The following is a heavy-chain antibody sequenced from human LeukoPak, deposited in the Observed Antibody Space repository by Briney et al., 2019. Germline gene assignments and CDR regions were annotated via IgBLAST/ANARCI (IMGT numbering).Heavy chain of an antibody. Sequence: GGSLRLSCAASGFTFSSYAMSWVRQAPGKGLEWVSAISGSGGSTYYADSVKGRFTISRDNSKNTLYLQMNSLRAEDTAVYYCANWVVAATTYNWFDPWGQGTLVTVSS. V-gene: IGHV3-23*01. CDR1: GFTFSSYA. CDR2: ISGSGGST. CDR3: ANWVVAATTYNWFDP. D-gene: IGHD2-15*01. J-gene: IGHJ5*02.